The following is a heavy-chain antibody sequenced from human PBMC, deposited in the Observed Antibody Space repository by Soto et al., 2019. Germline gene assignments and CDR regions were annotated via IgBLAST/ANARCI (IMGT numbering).Heavy chain of an antibody. D-gene: IGHD3-10*01. CDR1: GGTFSSYT. CDR2: IIPILGIA. CDR3: ARGGFSQYYFDC. Sequence: EASVKVSCKASGGTFSSYTISWVRQAPGQGLEWMGRIIPILGIANYAQKFQGRVTITADKSTSTAYMELSSLRSEDTAVYYCARGGFSQYYFDCWGQGTLVTVSS. V-gene: IGHV1-69*02. J-gene: IGHJ4*02.